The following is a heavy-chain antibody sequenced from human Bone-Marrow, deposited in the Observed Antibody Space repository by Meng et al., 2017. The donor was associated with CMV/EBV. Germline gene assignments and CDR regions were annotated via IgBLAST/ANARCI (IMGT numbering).Heavy chain of an antibody. CDR2: INPRTGDT. D-gene: IGHD6-13*01. Sequence: SGYTFNAYYMHWVRQAPGQGLEWMGWINPRTGDTNYAQHLQGRVTMTSDTSISTVYMQLRSLRSDDTAVYYCAREGDSAAGTRWFDPWGQGTRVTVSS. CDR1: GYTFNAYY. CDR3: AREGDSAAGTRWFDP. J-gene: IGHJ5*02. V-gene: IGHV1-2*02.